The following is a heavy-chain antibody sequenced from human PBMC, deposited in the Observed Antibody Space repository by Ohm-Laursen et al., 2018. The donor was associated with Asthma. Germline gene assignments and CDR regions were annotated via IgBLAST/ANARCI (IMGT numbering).Heavy chain of an antibody. CDR1: GGTFSSYA. CDR3: ARDSYYDSSGYYSYYFDY. J-gene: IGHJ4*02. V-gene: IGHV1-69*13. Sequence: SVKVSCKASGGTFSSYAISWVRQAPGQGLEWMGGIIPIFGTANYAQKFQGRVTITADESTSTAYMELSSLRSEDTAVYYCARDSYYDSSGYYSYYFDYWGQGTLVTVSS. CDR2: IIPIFGTA. D-gene: IGHD3-22*01.